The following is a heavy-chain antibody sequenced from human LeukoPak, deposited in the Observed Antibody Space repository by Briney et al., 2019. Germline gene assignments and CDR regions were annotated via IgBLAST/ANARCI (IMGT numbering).Heavy chain of an antibody. CDR3: ARSSLNSYNWNDDAFDI. CDR2: IKQDGTER. J-gene: IGHJ3*02. V-gene: IGHV3-7*01. CDR1: GFTFTTYW. D-gene: IGHD1-1*01. Sequence: PGGSLRLSCAASGFTFTTYWMSWVRQAPGKGLEWVANIKQDGTERYYVDSVKGRFTISRDNAKNSLYLQMSSLRAEDTAVYYCARSSLNSYNWNDDAFDIWGQGTMVTVSS.